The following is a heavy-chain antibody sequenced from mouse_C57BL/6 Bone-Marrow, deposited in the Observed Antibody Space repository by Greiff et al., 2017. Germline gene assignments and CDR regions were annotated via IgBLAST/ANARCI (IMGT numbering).Heavy chain of an antibody. CDR2: IYPTSGRT. CDR1: GYTFTSYW. CDR3: ARSGPLVRSFDY. D-gene: IGHD2-14*01. Sequence: VQLQQPGAELVKPGASVKMSCKASGYTFTSYWITWVKPRPGQGLEWIGDIYPTSGRTNYNEKFKSKAILTVDTSSNTAYMQLSSLTSEDSAVFYCARSGPLVRSFDYWGQGTTLTVSS. J-gene: IGHJ2*01. V-gene: IGHV1-55*01.